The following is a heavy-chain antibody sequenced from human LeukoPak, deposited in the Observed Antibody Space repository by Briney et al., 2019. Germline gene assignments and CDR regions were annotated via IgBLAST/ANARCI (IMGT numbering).Heavy chain of an antibody. D-gene: IGHD3-10*01. CDR2: IISDGSST. CDR1: GFTFCSYW. V-gene: IGHV3-74*01. Sequence: GGSLRLSCAASGFTFCSYWKLGVRQAPGGGLVWGARIISDGSSTSYADSVKGRFTISRDNAKNTLYLQMNSLRAEDTAVYYCAKDQAVMYYYGRRRPPTGDAFDIWGQGTMVTVSS. CDR3: AKDQAVMYYYGRRRPPTGDAFDI. J-gene: IGHJ3*02.